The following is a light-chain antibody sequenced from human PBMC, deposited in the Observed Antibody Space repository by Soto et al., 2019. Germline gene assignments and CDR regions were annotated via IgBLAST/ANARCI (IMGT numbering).Light chain of an antibody. V-gene: IGKV1-5*03. CDR1: QSISIW. J-gene: IGKJ4*02. CDR2: NAS. CDR3: QQYNSYPLT. Sequence: DIEMTQSPSTLSASVGDRVTISCRASQSISIWLAWYQQKPGKAPKLLIYNASSLESGVPPRFSGSGSGTEFTLTISSLQPDDFATYYCQQYNSYPLTVGGGTKVEIK.